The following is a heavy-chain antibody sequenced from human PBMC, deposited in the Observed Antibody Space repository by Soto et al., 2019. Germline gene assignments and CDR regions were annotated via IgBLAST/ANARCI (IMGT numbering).Heavy chain of an antibody. D-gene: IGHD3-22*01. CDR1: GYNFTTDW. CDR3: ARHVGGSGYYDMIYX. Sequence: PGESLKISWKASGYNFTTDWIGWVRQMPGKGLELMVIIYPDDSDARYSQSFEGQVTISADKSITTAHLQWSSLKASDTAMYYCARHVGGSGYYDMIYXWGQGTQVTVSX. J-gene: IGHJ4*02. V-gene: IGHV5-51*01. CDR2: IYPDDSDA.